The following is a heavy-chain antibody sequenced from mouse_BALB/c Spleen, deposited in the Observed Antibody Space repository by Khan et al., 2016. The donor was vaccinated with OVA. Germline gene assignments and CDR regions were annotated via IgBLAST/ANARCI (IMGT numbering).Heavy chain of an antibody. CDR1: GYTFTSYW. CDR2: INPTSGYT. Sequence: QVHVKQSGAELAKPGASVKMSCTASGYTFTSYWMHWIKQRPGQGLEWIGYINPTSGYTDYNQKFKDKATLTADKSSSTAYMQLSSLTSDDSAVYYCARDRIDYWGQGTALTVSS. V-gene: IGHV1-7*01. J-gene: IGHJ2*01. CDR3: ARDRIDY.